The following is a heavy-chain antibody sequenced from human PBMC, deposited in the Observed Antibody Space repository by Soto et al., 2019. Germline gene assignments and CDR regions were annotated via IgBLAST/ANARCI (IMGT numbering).Heavy chain of an antibody. Sequence: PSDTLSLTCTVSVDSISSNYWTWMRQPPGKGLEWIGYVYNSGSTNYNPSLKSRVTISEDTSKSQFSLKVNSMTAADTAVHYCARYRREAVAGYTLDNWGQGILVTVSS. J-gene: IGHJ4*02. V-gene: IGHV4-59*07. CDR2: VYNSGST. CDR1: VDSISSNY. CDR3: ARYRREAVAGYTLDN. D-gene: IGHD6-13*01.